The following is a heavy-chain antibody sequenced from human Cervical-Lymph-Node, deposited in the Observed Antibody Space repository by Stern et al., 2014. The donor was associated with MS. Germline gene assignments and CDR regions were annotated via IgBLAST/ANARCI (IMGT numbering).Heavy chain of an antibody. CDR3: ARGRFYGSGSRFDY. Sequence: VQLVQSGGGVVQPGRSLRLSCAASGFTFSSYGMHWVRQAPGKGLEWVAVIWYDGSNKYYADSVKGRFTISRDNSKNTLYLQMNSLRAEDTAVYYCARGRFYGSGSRFDYWGQGTLVTVSS. J-gene: IGHJ4*02. D-gene: IGHD3-10*01. CDR1: GFTFSSYG. CDR2: IWYDGSNK. V-gene: IGHV3-33*01.